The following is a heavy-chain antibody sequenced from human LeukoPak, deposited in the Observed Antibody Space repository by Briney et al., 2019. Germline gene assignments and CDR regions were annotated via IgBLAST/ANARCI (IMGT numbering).Heavy chain of an antibody. D-gene: IGHD6-6*01. V-gene: IGHV3-64*05. J-gene: IGHJ4*02. CDR2: INTNGANT. CDR3: VKGLAHSSSQMDS. CDR1: GFTFKSYA. Sequence: GGSLRLSCSASGFTFKSYAMHWVRQAPGKGLEYVSSINTNGANTYYADSVKGRFTISRDNARNTVYVQMNSLTPEDTAVYYCVKGLAHSSSQMDSWGQGTLVTVSS.